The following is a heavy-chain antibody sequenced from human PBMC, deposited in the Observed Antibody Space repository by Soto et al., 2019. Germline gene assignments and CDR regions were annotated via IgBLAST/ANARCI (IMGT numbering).Heavy chain of an antibody. CDR3: ARGLSPFTNYYYYYMDV. CDR2: MNPNSGNT. V-gene: IGHV1-8*01. J-gene: IGHJ6*03. D-gene: IGHD1-1*01. Sequence: GASVKVSCTASGYTFTSYDINWVRQATGQGLEWMGWMNPNSGNTGYAQKFQGRVTMTRNTSISTAYMELSSLRSEDTAVYYCARGLSPFTNYYYYYMDVWGKGTTVTVSS. CDR1: GYTFTSYD.